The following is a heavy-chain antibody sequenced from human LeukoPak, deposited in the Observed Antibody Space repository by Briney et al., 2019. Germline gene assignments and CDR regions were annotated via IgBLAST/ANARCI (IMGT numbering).Heavy chain of an antibody. CDR3: VRDGSSWGNFDY. CDR2: VSSSSSYI. CDR1: GFTFSDYS. V-gene: IGHV3-21*01. J-gene: IGHJ4*02. Sequence: GGSLRLSCAASGFTFSDYSMNWVRQAPGKGLEWVSSVSSSSSYIYYADSVKGRFTISRDNAKNSLYLHMNSLRAEDTAVYYCVRDGSSWGNFDYWGQGTLVSVSS. D-gene: IGHD7-27*01.